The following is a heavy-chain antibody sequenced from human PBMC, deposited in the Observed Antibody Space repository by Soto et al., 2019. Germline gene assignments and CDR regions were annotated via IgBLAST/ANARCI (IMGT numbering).Heavy chain of an antibody. V-gene: IGHV3-30-3*01. CDR1: EFTFSDYA. CDR2: ISDGGTNK. CDR3: ARAHYHDSSGPSGHAFDI. D-gene: IGHD3-22*01. Sequence: QVQLVESGGGVVQPGRSLRLSCAASEFTFSDYAMHWVRQAPGKGLEWLAVISDGGTNKFYADSMKDRFTISRGNSKSPLSLQLTSLGPEDTALYYCARAHYHDSSGPSGHAFDIWGQGTLVTVSS. J-gene: IGHJ3*02.